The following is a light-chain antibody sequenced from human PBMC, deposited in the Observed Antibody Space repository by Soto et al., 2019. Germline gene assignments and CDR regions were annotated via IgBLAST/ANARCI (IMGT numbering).Light chain of an antibody. CDR2: EDS. Sequence: IVITQSPASLSVSPGKSVTLPGTASQSIRNYLAGYQPRPGHELMSHSYEDSTRATGITDRFSGSGSETEFTLTICRLEAEDVAVYHCHQYNELQTFGQGP. CDR3: HQYNELQT. CDR1: QSIRNY. V-gene: IGKV3-15*01. J-gene: IGKJ1*01.